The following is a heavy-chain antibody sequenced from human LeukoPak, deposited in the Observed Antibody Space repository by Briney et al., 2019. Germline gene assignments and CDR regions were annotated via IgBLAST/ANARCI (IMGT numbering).Heavy chain of an antibody. Sequence: SGTLSLTCTVSGGSISSYYWSWIRQPAGKGLEWIGRIYTSGSTNYKPSLKSRVTMSVDTSKNQFSLKLSSVTAADTAVYYCASSTYYYDSSGFPSWGQGTRVTVSS. CDR3: ASSTYYYDSSGFPS. V-gene: IGHV4-4*07. CDR1: GGSISSYY. D-gene: IGHD3-22*01. J-gene: IGHJ5*02. CDR2: IYTSGST.